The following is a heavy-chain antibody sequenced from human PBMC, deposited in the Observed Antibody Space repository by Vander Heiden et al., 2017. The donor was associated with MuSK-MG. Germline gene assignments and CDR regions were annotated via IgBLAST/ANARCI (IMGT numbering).Heavy chain of an antibody. CDR1: GGSFSGYY. J-gene: IGHJ4*02. V-gene: IGHV4-34*01. D-gene: IGHD2-2*03. CDR2: INHSGST. CDR3: ARVRRDGYYCDY. Sequence: QVQLQQWGARLLKPSEPLSLTCAVYGGSFSGYYWSWIRQPPGKGLEWIGEINHSGSTNYNPSLKSRVTISVDTSKNQFSLKLSSVTAADTAVYYCARVRRDGYYCDYWGQGTLVTVSS.